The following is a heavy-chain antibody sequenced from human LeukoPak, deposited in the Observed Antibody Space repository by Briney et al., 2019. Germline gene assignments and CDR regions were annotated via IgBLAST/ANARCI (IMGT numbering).Heavy chain of an antibody. CDR1: GYSFTSYW. CDR3: ARRIVVVPAAIEGAARYNWFDP. D-gene: IGHD2-2*02. Sequence: GESLKISCKGSGYSFTSYWIGWVRQMPGKGLEWMGIIYPGDSDTRYSPSFQGQVTISADKSISTAYLQWSSLKASDTAMYYCARRIVVVPAAIEGAARYNWFDPWGQGTLVTVSS. V-gene: IGHV5-51*01. CDR2: IYPGDSDT. J-gene: IGHJ5*02.